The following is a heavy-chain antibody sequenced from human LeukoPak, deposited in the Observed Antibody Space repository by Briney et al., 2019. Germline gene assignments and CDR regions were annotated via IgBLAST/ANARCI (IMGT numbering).Heavy chain of an antibody. CDR3: ARRDYSSSSVAPLY. V-gene: IGHV3-11*04. J-gene: IGHJ4*02. CDR1: GFTFSDYY. CDR2: ISSSGSTI. D-gene: IGHD6-6*01. Sequence: GGSLRLSCAASGFTFSDYYMSWLRQAPGKGLEWVSYISSSGSTIYYADSVKGRFTISRDNAKNSLYLQMNSLRAEDTAVCYCARRDYSSSSVAPLYWGQGTLVTVSS.